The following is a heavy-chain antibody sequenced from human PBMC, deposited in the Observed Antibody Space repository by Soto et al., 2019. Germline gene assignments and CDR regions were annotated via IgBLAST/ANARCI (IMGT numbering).Heavy chain of an antibody. D-gene: IGHD6-19*01. CDR2: IYTSGST. Sequence: SETLSLTCTVSGGSISSYYWSWIRQPAGKGLEWIGRIYTSGSTNYNPSLKSRVTMSVDTSKNQFSLKLSSVTAADTAVYYCASQGLAVAGTPVFDYWDQGTLVTVSS. CDR1: GGSISSYY. CDR3: ASQGLAVAGTPVFDY. V-gene: IGHV4-4*07. J-gene: IGHJ4*02.